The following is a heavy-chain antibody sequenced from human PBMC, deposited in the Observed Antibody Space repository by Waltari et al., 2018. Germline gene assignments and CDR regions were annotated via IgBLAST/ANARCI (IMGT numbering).Heavy chain of an antibody. D-gene: IGHD3-3*01. Sequence: QLQMQESGPRLVKSSETLSLTCTVSGGSSSNREYYWGWMRQHPGEGVEWIWSIFYSGSTHYNPSLKSRVTMSIDTSENQFSLKMNSMTAADTAVYCARGWGVVSASKGTPPNWFDPWGQGILVSVSS. CDR2: IFYSGST. J-gene: IGHJ5*02. V-gene: IGHV4-39*07. CDR3: ARGWGVVSASKGTPPNWFDP. CDR1: GGSSSNREYY.